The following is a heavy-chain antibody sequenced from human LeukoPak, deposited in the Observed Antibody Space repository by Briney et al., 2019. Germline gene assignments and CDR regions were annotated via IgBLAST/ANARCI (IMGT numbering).Heavy chain of an antibody. CDR2: ISSSGSTI. CDR3: ARDTYGMDV. Sequence: GGALRLSCAAPGFTFSSYEMNWVRQAPGKGLEWVSYISSSGSTIYYADSVKGRFTISRDNAKNSLYLQMNSLRAEDTAVYYCARDTYGMDVWGQGTTVTVSS. V-gene: IGHV3-48*03. CDR1: GFTFSSYE. J-gene: IGHJ6*02.